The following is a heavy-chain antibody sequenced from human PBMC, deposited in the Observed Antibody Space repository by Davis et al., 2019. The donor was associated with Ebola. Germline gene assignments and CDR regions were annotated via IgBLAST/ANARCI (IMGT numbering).Heavy chain of an antibody. V-gene: IGHV3-21*01. D-gene: IGHD5-12*01. J-gene: IGHJ3*02. CDR2: ISSSSSYI. CDR3: ARDIGFGYVGLPAFDI. Sequence: PGGSLRLSCAASGFTFSSYSMNWVRQAPGKGLEWVSSISSSSSYIYYADSVKGRFTISRDNAKNSLYLQMNSLRAEDTAVYYCARDIGFGYVGLPAFDIWGQGTMVTVSS. CDR1: GFTFSSYS.